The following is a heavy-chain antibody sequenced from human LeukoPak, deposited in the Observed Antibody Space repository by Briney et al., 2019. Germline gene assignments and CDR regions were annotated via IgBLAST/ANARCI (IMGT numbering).Heavy chain of an antibody. Sequence: PSETLSLTCGVYGGSFIGYYWSWIRQPPGKGLEWIGEINHSGSTNYNPSLKSRVTISVDTSKRQFSLKLSFVTAADTAVYYCSKGGPHTVTTYRWFDPWGQGTLVTVSS. D-gene: IGHD4-17*01. V-gene: IGHV4-34*01. J-gene: IGHJ5*02. CDR1: GGSFIGYY. CDR2: INHSGST. CDR3: SKGGPHTVTTYRWFDP.